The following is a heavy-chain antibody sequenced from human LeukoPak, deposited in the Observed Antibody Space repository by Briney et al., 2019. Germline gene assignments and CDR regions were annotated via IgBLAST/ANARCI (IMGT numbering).Heavy chain of an antibody. V-gene: IGHV4-61*02. J-gene: IGHJ4*02. CDR3: ARGYDRNGYQSRGFDY. CDR1: GGSISSGSFY. D-gene: IGHD3-22*01. Sequence: PSETLSLTCTVSGGSISSGSFYWSWIRQTAGKGLEWIGRIYPSGDSQYSPSFRSRATISLDTRNQFSLKLSPVTAADTAVYFCARGYDRNGYQSRGFDYWGQGALVNVSS. CDR2: IYPSGDS.